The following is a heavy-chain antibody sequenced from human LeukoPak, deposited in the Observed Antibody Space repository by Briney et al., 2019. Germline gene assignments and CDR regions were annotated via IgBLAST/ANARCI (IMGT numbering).Heavy chain of an antibody. CDR2: ISYDGSNK. D-gene: IGHD3-22*01. J-gene: IGHJ4*02. CDR1: GFTFSSYG. V-gene: IGHV3-30*18. CDR3: AKGSDYYDSSGPHFDY. Sequence: GGSLRLSCAASGFTFSSYGMHWVRQAPGKGLEWVAVISYDGSNKYYADSVKGRFTISRDNSKNTLYLQMNSLRAEDTAVYYCAKGSDYYDSSGPHFDYWGQGTLVTVSS.